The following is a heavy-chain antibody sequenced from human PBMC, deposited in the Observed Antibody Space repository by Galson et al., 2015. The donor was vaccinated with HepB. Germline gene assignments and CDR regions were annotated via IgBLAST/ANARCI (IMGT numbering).Heavy chain of an antibody. J-gene: IGHJ4*02. CDR3: ARTLYSGSHGVGFYFDY. Sequence: PALVKPTQTLTLTCTFSGFSLSTSGMCVSWIRQPPGKALEWLARIDWDDDKYYSTSLKTRLTISKDTSKNQVVLTMTNMDPVDTATYYCARTLYSGSHGVGFYFDYWGQGTLVTVSS. CDR1: GFSLSTSGMC. CDR2: IDWDDDK. D-gene: IGHD1-26*01. V-gene: IGHV2-70*11.